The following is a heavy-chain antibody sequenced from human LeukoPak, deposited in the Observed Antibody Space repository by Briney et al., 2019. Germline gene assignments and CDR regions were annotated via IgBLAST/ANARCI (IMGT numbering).Heavy chain of an antibody. J-gene: IGHJ4*02. D-gene: IGHD2-15*01. V-gene: IGHV3-21*01. CDR2: LRSSGNNI. Sequence: PGGSLRLSCAVSGSTLSNYNINWVRQAPGKGLEWASSLRSSGNNIYYAESVKGRFTISRDDAKNSLYLQMDSLRAEDTALYYCASPYRYCSGGSCFTLGYWGQGALVTVSS. CDR1: GSTLSNYN. CDR3: ASPYRYCSGGSCFTLGY.